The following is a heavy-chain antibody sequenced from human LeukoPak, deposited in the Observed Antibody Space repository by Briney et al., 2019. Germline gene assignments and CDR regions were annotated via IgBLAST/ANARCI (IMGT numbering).Heavy chain of an antibody. J-gene: IGHJ4*02. D-gene: IGHD3-22*01. CDR2: ISAYNGNT. CDR3: AREGYYDSSGYYYTLDY. V-gene: IGHV1-18*01. Sequence: ASVKVSCKASGYTFTSYGISWVRQAPGQGLEWMGWISAYNGNTNYAQKLQGRVTMTTDTSTSTAYMELRSLRSDDTAVYYCAREGYYDSSGYYYTLDYWGQGTLVTVSS. CDR1: GYTFTSYG.